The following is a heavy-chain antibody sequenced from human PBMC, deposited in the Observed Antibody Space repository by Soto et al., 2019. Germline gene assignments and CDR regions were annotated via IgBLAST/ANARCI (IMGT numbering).Heavy chain of an antibody. CDR2: INAANGDT. V-gene: IGHV1-3*01. CDR3: VRRHVSATGIDWFDP. J-gene: IGHJ5*02. CDR1: GYTYTSYV. Sequence: AAVKVSCKASGYTYTSYVIHWVRQAPGQRLEWMGWINAANGDTKYSPKFQGRVTITSDTSASTAYMELSSLRSEDTAVYYCVRRHVSATGIDWFDPWGQGTLVTVSS. D-gene: IGHD6-13*01.